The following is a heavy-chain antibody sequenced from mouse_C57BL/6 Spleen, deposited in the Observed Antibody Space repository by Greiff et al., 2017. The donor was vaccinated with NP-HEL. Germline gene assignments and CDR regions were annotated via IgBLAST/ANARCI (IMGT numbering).Heavy chain of an antibody. J-gene: IGHJ4*01. V-gene: IGHV1-22*01. CDR3: ARNDGYLGAMDY. CDR1: GYTFTDYN. D-gene: IGHD2-3*01. Sequence: DVQLQESGPELVKPGASVKMSCKASGYTFTDYNMHWVKQSHGKSLEWIGYINPNNGGTSYNQKFKGKATLTVNKSSSTAYMELRSLTSEDSAVYYCARNDGYLGAMDYWGQGTSVTVSS. CDR2: INPNNGGT.